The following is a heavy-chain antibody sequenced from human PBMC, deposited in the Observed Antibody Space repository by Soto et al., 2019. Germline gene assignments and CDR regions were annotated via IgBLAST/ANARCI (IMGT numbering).Heavy chain of an antibody. V-gene: IGHV4-30-4*01. CDR2: IYYSGST. CDR3: ARALLGYCSGGTSCYPALDV. J-gene: IGHJ6*02. Sequence: VQLQESGPGLVKPSQTLSLTCTVSGGSISSGDYYWSWIRQPPGKGLEWIGYIYYSGSTYYNPSLKSRVTISVDTSKNQFSLKLSSVTAADTAVYYCARALLGYCSGGTSCYPALDVWGQGTTVPVSS. D-gene: IGHD2-15*01. CDR1: GGSISSGDYY.